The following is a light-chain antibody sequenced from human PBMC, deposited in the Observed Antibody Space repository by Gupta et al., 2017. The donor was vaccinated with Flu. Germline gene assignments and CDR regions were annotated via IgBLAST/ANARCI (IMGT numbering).Light chain of an antibody. Sequence: KTASVCCRGSNVGSKRHRWYQRTSSQAPVLIVYDDNGRPPGIPGRFSGSDSGNTATLTINRVEAGDEADYYCHVWIGRTDHADFGAGTRVTVL. V-gene: IGLV3-21*03. CDR3: HVWIGRTDHAD. CDR2: DDN. J-gene: IGLJ1*01. CDR1: NVGSKR.